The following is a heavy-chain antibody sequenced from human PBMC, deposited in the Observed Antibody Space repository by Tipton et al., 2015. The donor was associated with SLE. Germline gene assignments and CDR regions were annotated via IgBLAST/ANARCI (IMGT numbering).Heavy chain of an antibody. CDR3: ARWAGPTVNFDY. D-gene: IGHD4-11*01. CDR2: IYYSGST. J-gene: IGHJ4*02. V-gene: IGHV4-59*01. CDR1: GGSISSYY. Sequence: TLSLTCTVSGGSISSYYWSWIRQPPGKGLEWIGYIYYSGSTNYNPSLKSRVTISVDTSKNQFSLKRSSVTAADTAVYYCARWAGPTVNFDYWGQGTLVTVSS.